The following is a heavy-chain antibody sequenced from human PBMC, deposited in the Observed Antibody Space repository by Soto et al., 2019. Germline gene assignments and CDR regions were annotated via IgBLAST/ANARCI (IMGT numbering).Heavy chain of an antibody. CDR3: ARQSRGSGYYSFVGFYFDI. D-gene: IGHD3-22*01. CDR1: GGPLGSSGDR. J-gene: IGHJ4*02. V-gene: IGHV4-39*01. CDR2: IYYSGNT. Sequence: SETLCVTCSVAGGPLGSSGDRWGWIRPPPGRGLEWIGSIYYSGNTYYSPSLQSRVTLSIDTSRDQFSLKLSSVSAADTAVYFCARQSRGSGYYSFVGFYFDIWGQGSLVTVSS.